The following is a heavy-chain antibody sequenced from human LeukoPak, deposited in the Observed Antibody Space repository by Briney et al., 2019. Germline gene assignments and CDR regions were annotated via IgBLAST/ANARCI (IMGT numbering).Heavy chain of an antibody. CDR1: GFTFSSYA. V-gene: IGHV3-23*01. D-gene: IGHD3-22*01. Sequence: GGSLRLSCAASGFTFSSYAMSWVRQAPGKGLEWVSAISGSGGSTYYADSVKGRFTISRDNSKNTLYLQMNSLRAEDTAVYYCARGLKYYYDSSGYYGVFGMCDYWGQGTLITVSS. J-gene: IGHJ4*02. CDR3: ARGLKYYYDSSGYYGVFGMCDY. CDR2: ISGSGGST.